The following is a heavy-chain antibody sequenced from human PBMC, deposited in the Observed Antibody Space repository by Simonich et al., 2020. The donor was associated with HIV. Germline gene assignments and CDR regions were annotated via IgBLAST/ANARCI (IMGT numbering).Heavy chain of an antibody. CDR3: ARGFYQRLYYFDY. V-gene: IGHV4-34*01. CDR1: GGSLKGYY. J-gene: IGHJ4*02. Sequence: QVQLQQWGAGLLKPSETLSLTCAVYGGSLKGYYWSWTRQPPGTGLEWIGKINHRGSTNYNPSLKIRVTISVDTSKNQFSLKLSSVTAADTAVYYCARGFYQRLYYFDYWGQGTLVTVSS. CDR2: INHRGST. D-gene: IGHD2-2*01.